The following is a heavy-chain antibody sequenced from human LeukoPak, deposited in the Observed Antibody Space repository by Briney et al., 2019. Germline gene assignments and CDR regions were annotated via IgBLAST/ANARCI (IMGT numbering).Heavy chain of an antibody. D-gene: IGHD5-18*01. CDR2: IWYDGSNK. Sequence: PGGSLRLSCAASGFTFSSYGMHWVRQAPGKGLEWVAVIWYDGSNKYSADSVKGRFTISRDNSKNTLYLQMNSLRAEDTAVYYCAKGDATAGYYMDVWGKGTTVTVSS. CDR3: AKGDATAGYYMDV. V-gene: IGHV3-33*06. J-gene: IGHJ6*03. CDR1: GFTFSSYG.